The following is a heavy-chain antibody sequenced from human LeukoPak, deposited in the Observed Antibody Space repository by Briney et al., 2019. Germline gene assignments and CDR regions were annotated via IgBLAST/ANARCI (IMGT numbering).Heavy chain of an antibody. V-gene: IGHV4-38-2*02. CDR3: ARDPRWLTPDCNSIGCYVNLFDP. D-gene: IGHD2-2*01. CDR2: IYRSGNT. CDR1: GYSISSGFL. J-gene: IGHJ5*02. Sequence: SETLSLTCAVSGYSISSGFLWGWIRQPPGKGLEWIGSIYRSGNTYYNPSLKSRITMSVDTSKNQFSLKLSSVTAADTAVYYCARDPRWLTPDCNSIGCYVNLFDPWGQGTLVTVSS.